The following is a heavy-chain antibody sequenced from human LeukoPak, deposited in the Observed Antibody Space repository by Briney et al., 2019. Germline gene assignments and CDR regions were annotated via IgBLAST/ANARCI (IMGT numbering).Heavy chain of an antibody. V-gene: IGHV3-21*01. Sequence: GGSLRLSCAASGFTFSSYSMNWVRQAPGKGLEWVSSISSSSSYIYYADSVKGRFTISRDNAKNSLYLQMNSLGAEDTAVYYCAREFGYSSSWDAFDIWGQGTMVTVSS. D-gene: IGHD6-13*01. CDR3: AREFGYSSSWDAFDI. CDR1: GFTFSSYS. J-gene: IGHJ3*02. CDR2: ISSSSSYI.